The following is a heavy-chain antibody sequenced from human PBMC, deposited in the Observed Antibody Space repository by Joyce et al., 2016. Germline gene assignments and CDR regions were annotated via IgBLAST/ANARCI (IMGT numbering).Heavy chain of an antibody. Sequence: QVQLQQWGAGLLKPSETLSLTCAVSGGPFRGFFWTWVRQPPGKGLEWLGDIHNSGGTNYTPSHKTRVTFSVDTSKNQFALELTSLSAADTAVYYCARSQWLAPLMYWGQGTPVTVFS. CDR1: GGPFRGFF. V-gene: IGHV4-34*01. J-gene: IGHJ4*02. D-gene: IGHD6-19*01. CDR3: ARSQWLAPLMY. CDR2: IHNSGGT.